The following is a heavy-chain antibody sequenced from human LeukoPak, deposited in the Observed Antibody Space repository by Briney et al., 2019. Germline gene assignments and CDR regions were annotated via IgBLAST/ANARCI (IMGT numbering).Heavy chain of an antibody. CDR1: GFTFSSYW. V-gene: IGHV3-74*01. CDR3: ARATHSGWYVEDWFDP. J-gene: IGHJ5*02. CDR2: INSDGSST. D-gene: IGHD6-19*01. Sequence: GGSLRLSCAASGFTFSSYWMHWVRQAPGKGLVWVSRINSDGSSTSYADSVKGRFTISRDNAKNTLYLQMNSLRAEDTAVYYCARATHSGWYVEDWFDPWGQGTLVTVSS.